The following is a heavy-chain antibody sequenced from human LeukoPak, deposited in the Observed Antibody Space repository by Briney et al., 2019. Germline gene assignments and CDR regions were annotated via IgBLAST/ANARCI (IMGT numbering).Heavy chain of an antibody. Sequence: GXLXLXXAXSGXTFXSYAMSWVRQAPGKGLEWVANINQDGSVINYVGSVKGRFTISRDNAENSVYLQMNSLRGDDTALYYCAKDAYSRGDYWGQGTLVTVSS. J-gene: IGHJ4*02. CDR1: GXTFXSYA. CDR2: INQDGSVI. CDR3: AKDAYSRGDY. D-gene: IGHD2-21*01. V-gene: IGHV3-7*01.